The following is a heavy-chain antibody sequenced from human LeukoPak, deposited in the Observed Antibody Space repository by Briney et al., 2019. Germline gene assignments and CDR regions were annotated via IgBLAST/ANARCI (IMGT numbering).Heavy chain of an antibody. V-gene: IGHV3-21*01. D-gene: IGHD4/OR15-4a*01. Sequence: GGSLRLSCAASGFTFSSYSMNWVRQAPGKGLEWVSSISSSSYIYYADSVKGQFTISRDNAKNSLYLQMNSLRAEDTAVYYCARAATMALALDYWGQGTLVTVSS. J-gene: IGHJ4*02. CDR3: ARAATMALALDY. CDR1: GFTFSSYS. CDR2: ISSSSYI.